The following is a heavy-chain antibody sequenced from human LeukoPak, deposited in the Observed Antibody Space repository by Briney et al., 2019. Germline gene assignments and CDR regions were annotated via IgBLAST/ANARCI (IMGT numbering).Heavy chain of an antibody. CDR1: GGSISSYY. Sequence: PSETLSLTCTVSGGSISSYYWSWIRQPPGKGLEWIGYIYYSGSTNYNPSLKSRVTISVDTSKNQFSLKLSSVTAADTAVYYCARECGSSRDPFDYWGQGTLVTVSS. D-gene: IGHD6-13*01. CDR2: IYYSGST. V-gene: IGHV4-59*12. J-gene: IGHJ4*02. CDR3: ARECGSSRDPFDY.